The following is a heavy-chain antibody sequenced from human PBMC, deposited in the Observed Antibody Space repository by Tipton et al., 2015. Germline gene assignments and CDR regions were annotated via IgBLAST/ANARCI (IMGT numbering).Heavy chain of an antibody. J-gene: IGHJ6*02. Sequence: LSLTCTVSGGSITSDYWTWVRQAPGKGLEWVSVIYSSGTTSYADSVRGRFTISRDNSKNTLFLEMNSLRVEDTAVYYCAIVWSGYYPVWGQGTTVTVSS. CDR3: AIVWSGYYPV. CDR1: GGSITSDY. V-gene: IGHV3-53*01. CDR2: IYSSGTT. D-gene: IGHD3-3*01.